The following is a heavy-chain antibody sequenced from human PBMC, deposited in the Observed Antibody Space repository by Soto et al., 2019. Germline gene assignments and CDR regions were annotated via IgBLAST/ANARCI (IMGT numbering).Heavy chain of an antibody. J-gene: IGHJ4*02. V-gene: IGHV4-34*01. CDR3: ANRYYDGSGYLHDY. Sequence: PSETLSLTCAVYGGSLSGYYWSWLRQPPGKGLEWIGEVSQSGSTNYHPSLKSRVTISVDTSNNQFSLNLTSVTATDTAVYYCANRYYDGSGYLHDYWGQGILVTVSS. CDR2: VSQSGST. D-gene: IGHD3-22*01. CDR1: GGSLSGYY.